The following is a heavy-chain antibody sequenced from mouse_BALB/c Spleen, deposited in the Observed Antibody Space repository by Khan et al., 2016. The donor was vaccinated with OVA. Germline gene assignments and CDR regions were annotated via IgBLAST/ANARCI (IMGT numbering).Heavy chain of an antibody. Sequence: RGGFGGGLVRPGGSLKPSCAPSEFTLRSFGWSWVRRPPDKRLGLVATINSNVGRTYYPDSVKGRFTISRDNAKNTLYLQMSSLKSEDTAMYYCARMARTINWGQGTTLTVSS. CDR2: INSNVGRT. J-gene: IGHJ2*01. CDR3: ARMARTIN. CDR1: EFTLRSFG. V-gene: IGHV5-6-3*01.